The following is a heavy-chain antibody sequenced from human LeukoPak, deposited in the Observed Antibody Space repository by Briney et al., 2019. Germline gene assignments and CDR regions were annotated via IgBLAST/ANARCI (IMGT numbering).Heavy chain of an antibody. J-gene: IGHJ4*01. CDR3: ARGRGTFVVKYYFDY. D-gene: IGHD2-2*01. V-gene: IGHV3-53*01. CDR1: GFAVNNNY. CDR2: IYSGGST. Sequence: AGFLRLSRAASGFAVNNNYMSWVRQSLGKGLELVSVIYSGGSTYYADSVKGRFTISRDNSKNTLYLQMNSLRAEDTAMYYCARGRGTFVVKYYFDYWGNGTLVTVSS.